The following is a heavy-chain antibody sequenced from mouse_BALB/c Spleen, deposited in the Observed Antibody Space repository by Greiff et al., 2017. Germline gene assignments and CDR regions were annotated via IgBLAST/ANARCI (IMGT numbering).Heavy chain of an antibody. CDR3: ASYDYDVGYAMDY. V-gene: IGHV14-3*02. CDR2: IDPANGNT. D-gene: IGHD2-4*01. J-gene: IGHJ4*01. Sequence: EVKLMESGAELVKPGASVKLSCTASGFNIKDTYMHWVKQRPEQGLEWIGRIDPANGNTKYDPKFQGKATITADTSSNTAYLQLSSLTSEDTAVYYCASYDYDVGYAMDYWGQGTSVTVSS. CDR1: GFNIKDTY.